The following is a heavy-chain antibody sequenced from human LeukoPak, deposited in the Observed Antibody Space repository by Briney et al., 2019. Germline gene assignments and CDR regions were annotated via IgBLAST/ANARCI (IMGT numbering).Heavy chain of an antibody. V-gene: IGHV4-39*07. CDR2: IYYSGST. Sequence: PSETLSLTCTVSGGSISSSSYYWGWIRQPPGKGLEWIGSIYYSGSTYYNPSLKSRDTISVDTSKNQFSLKLSSVTAADTAVYYCARDLQYVWGSYRPFDYWGQGTLVTVSS. D-gene: IGHD3-16*02. J-gene: IGHJ4*02. CDR3: ARDLQYVWGSYRPFDY. CDR1: GGSISSSSYY.